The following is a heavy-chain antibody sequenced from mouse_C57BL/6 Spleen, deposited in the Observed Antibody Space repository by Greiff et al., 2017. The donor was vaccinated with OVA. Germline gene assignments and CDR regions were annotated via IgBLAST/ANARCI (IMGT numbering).Heavy chain of an antibody. J-gene: IGHJ2*01. Sequence: QVQLQQPGTELVKPGASVKLSCKASGYTFTSYWMHWVKQRPGQGLEWIGNINPSNGGTNYNEKFKSKATLTVDKYSSTAYMQLSSLTSEDSAVYYCARAITTVVATDYWGQGTTLTVSS. CDR3: ARAITTVVATDY. CDR2: INPSNGGT. V-gene: IGHV1-53*01. CDR1: GYTFTSYW. D-gene: IGHD1-1*01.